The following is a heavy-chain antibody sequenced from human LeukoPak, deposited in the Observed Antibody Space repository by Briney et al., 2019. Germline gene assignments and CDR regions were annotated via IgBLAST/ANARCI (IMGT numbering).Heavy chain of an antibody. D-gene: IGHD3-3*01. V-gene: IGHV4-4*07. CDR2: IYTSGST. CDR1: GGSISSYY. J-gene: IGHJ6*02. CDR3: ARDLKAVTIFGVVSIPPAIDYGMDV. Sequence: SETLSLTCTVSGGSISSYYWSWNRQPAGKGLEWIGRIYTSGSTTYNPSLKSRVTMSVDTSKNQFSLKLSSVTAADTAVYYCARDLKAVTIFGVVSIPPAIDYGMDVWGQGTTVTVSS.